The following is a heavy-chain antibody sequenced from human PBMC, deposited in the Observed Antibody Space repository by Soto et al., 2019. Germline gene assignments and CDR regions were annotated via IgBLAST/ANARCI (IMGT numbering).Heavy chain of an antibody. CDR1: GGSISSGDYY. V-gene: IGHV4-30-4*01. D-gene: IGHD5-18*01. Sequence: TSETLSLTCTVSGGSISSGDYYWSWIRQPPGKGLEWIGYIYYSGSTYYNPSLKSRVTISVDTSKNQFSLKLSSVTAADTAVYYCARAYSPQSVIQLWVPGYYYYGMDVWGQGTTVTVSS. CDR2: IYYSGST. CDR3: ARAYSPQSVIQLWVPGYYYYGMDV. J-gene: IGHJ6*02.